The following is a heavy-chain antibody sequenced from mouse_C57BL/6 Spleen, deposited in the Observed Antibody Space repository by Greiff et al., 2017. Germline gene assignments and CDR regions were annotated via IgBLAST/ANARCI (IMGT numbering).Heavy chain of an antibody. J-gene: IGHJ2*01. Sequence: QVQLQQSGAELVKPGASVKMSCKASGYTFTSYWITWVKQRPGQGLEWIGDIYPGSGSTNYNEKFKSKATLTVDTSSSTAYMQLSSLTSEDSAVYYCARLSLSAQATDYWGQGTTLTVSS. CDR1: GYTFTSYW. CDR2: IYPGSGST. V-gene: IGHV1-55*01. CDR3: ARLSLSAQATDY. D-gene: IGHD3-2*02.